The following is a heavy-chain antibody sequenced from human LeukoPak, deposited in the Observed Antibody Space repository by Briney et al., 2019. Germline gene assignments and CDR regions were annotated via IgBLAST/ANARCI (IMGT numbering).Heavy chain of an antibody. Sequence: PSETLSLTCTVSGGSISSGGYYWSWIRQHPGKGLEWIGYIYYSGSTYYNPSLKSRVTIPVDTSKNQFSLKLSSVAAADTAVYSCARSGYCSSTSCYFDSWGQGTLVTVPP. CDR3: ARSGYCSSTSCYFDS. CDR2: IYYSGST. V-gene: IGHV4-31*03. CDR1: GGSISSGGYY. D-gene: IGHD2-2*01. J-gene: IGHJ4*02.